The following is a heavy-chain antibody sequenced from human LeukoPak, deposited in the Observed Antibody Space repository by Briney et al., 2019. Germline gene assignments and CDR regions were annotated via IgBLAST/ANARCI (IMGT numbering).Heavy chain of an antibody. CDR1: GFTFSSYG. Sequence: PGGSLRLSCAASGFTFSSYGMHWVRQAPGKGLEWVAFIRHDGSNKYYADSVKGRFTISRDNSKNTLYLRMNSLRAEDTAVYYCAKDPNRGGLSNYGYEWSYWGQGTLVTVSS. V-gene: IGHV3-30*02. CDR3: AKDPNRGGLSNYGYEWSY. J-gene: IGHJ4*02. D-gene: IGHD5-18*01. CDR2: IRHDGSNK.